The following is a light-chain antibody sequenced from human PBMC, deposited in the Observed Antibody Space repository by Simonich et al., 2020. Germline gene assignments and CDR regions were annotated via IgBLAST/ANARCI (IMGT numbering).Light chain of an antibody. CDR1: QSVLYSSNNKNY. V-gene: IGKV4-1*01. J-gene: IGKJ2*01. CDR3: QQYYSTPPT. Sequence: DIVMTQSPDSLAVSLGERATINCKSSQSVLYSSNNKNYLTWYQRKPGQPPKLLIYWASTRDSGVPDRFSGSGSGTDFTRTISSLQAEDVAVYYCQQYYSTPPTFGQGTKLDIK. CDR2: WAS.